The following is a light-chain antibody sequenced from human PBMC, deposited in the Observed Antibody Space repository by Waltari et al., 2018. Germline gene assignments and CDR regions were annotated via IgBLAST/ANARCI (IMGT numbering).Light chain of an antibody. CDR1: SGSLSTTSY. V-gene: IGLV8-61*01. CDR3: ALYMGSGIWV. J-gene: IGLJ3*02. CDR2: KAN. Sequence: QTVVTQEPSSSVSPGGTVTLTCALSSGSLSTTSYATWYQQTPGQAPRTLVYKANAGSSGVPARFSGSILGNTAALTITGAQADDESDYYCALYMGSGIWVFGGGTRLTVL.